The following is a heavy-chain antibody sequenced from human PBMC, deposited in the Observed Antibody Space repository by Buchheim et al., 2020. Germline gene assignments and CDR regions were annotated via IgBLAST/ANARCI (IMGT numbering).Heavy chain of an antibody. V-gene: IGHV4-34*01. CDR2: INHSGST. Sequence: QVQLQQWGAGLLKPSETLSLPCAVYGGSFSGYYWSWIRQPPGKGLEWIGEINHSGSTNYNPSLKSRVTISVDTSKNQFSLKLSSVTAADTAVYYCARERNGYGYNYFDYWGQGTL. D-gene: IGHD5-24*01. J-gene: IGHJ4*02. CDR1: GGSFSGYY. CDR3: ARERNGYGYNYFDY.